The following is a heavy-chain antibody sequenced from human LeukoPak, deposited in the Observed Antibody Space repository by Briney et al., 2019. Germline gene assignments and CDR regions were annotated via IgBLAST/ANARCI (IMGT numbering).Heavy chain of an antibody. CDR1: GGTFSRYA. V-gene: IGHV1-69*05. CDR3: ARGMYYDILTGPYYFDY. Sequence: SVKVSCKACGGTFSRYASSWVRQAPGQGLEWMGGIIPIFGTANYAHKFHGRVILTTDESTSKAYMALSGLRSDDAAVCYCARGMYYDILTGPYYFDYGGQGTLVTVSS. D-gene: IGHD3-9*01. CDR2: IIPIFGTA. J-gene: IGHJ4*02.